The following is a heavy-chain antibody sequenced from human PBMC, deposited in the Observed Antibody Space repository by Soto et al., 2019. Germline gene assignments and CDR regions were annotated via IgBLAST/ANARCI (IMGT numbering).Heavy chain of an antibody. CDR1: GGSISSYY. CDR2: IYYSGST. V-gene: IGHV4-59*01. Sequence: PSETLSLTCTVSGGSISSYYWSWIRQPPGKGLEWIGYIYYSGSTNYNPSLKSRVTISVDTSKNQFSLKLSSVTAADTAVYYCARAPRGNYGYPSYFDYWGQGTRVTVAS. J-gene: IGHJ4*02. D-gene: IGHD3-10*01. CDR3: ARAPRGNYGYPSYFDY.